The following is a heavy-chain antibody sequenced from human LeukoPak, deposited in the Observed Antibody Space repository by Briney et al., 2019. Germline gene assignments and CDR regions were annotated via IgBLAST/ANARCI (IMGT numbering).Heavy chain of an antibody. CDR3: ARGAEWELLSSFDY. J-gene: IGHJ4*02. CDR1: GFTFSSYS. Sequence: GGSLRLSCAASGFTFSSYSMNWVRQAPGKGLEWVSSISSSSSYIYYADSVKGRFTISRDNAKNSLYLQMNSLRAEDAAVYYCARGAEWELLSSFDYWGQGTLVTVSS. CDR2: ISSSSSYI. D-gene: IGHD1-26*01. V-gene: IGHV3-21*01.